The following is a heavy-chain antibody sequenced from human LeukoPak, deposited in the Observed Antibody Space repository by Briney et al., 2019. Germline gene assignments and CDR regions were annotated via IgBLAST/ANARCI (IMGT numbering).Heavy chain of an antibody. Sequence: GGSLRLSCTASGFTFGDYAMSWVRRAPGKGLEWVGFIRSKAYGGTTEYAASVKGRFTISRDDSKSIAYLQMNSLKTEDTAVYYCTPGGSGSYYWGQGTLVTVSS. J-gene: IGHJ4*02. CDR2: IRSKAYGGTT. D-gene: IGHD1-26*01. CDR3: TPGGSGSYY. CDR1: GFTFGDYA. V-gene: IGHV3-49*04.